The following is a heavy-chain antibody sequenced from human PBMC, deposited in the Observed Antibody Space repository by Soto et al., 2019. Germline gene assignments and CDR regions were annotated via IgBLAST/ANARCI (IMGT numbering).Heavy chain of an antibody. J-gene: IGHJ6*02. CDR1: GYSFTSYW. Sequence: ESLRISCKGSGYSFTSYWIGLVRQMPGKGLEWMGIIYPGDSDTRYSPSFQGQVTISADKSISTAYLQWSSLKASDTAMYYCARTGEGPYGLYYYGMDVWGQGTTVTVS. D-gene: IGHD3-10*01. V-gene: IGHV5-51*01. CDR3: ARTGEGPYGLYYYGMDV. CDR2: IYPGDSDT.